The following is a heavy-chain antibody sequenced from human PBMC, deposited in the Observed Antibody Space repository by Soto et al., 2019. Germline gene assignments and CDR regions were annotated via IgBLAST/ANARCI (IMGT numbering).Heavy chain of an antibody. CDR3: PAFNYYDSSGYSNWFDP. V-gene: IGHV3-64D*06. D-gene: IGHD3-22*01. CDR1: GFTFSSYA. CDR2: ISSNGGST. J-gene: IGHJ5*02. Sequence: GGSLRLSCSASGFTFSSYAMHWVRQAPGKGLEYVSAISSNGGSTYYADSVKGRFTISRDNSKNTLYLQMSSLRAEDTAVYYCPAFNYYDSSGYSNWFDPWGQGTLVTVSS.